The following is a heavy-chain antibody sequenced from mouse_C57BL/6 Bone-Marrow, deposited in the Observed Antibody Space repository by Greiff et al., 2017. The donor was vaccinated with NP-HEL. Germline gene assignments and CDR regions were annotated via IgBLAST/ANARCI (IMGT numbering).Heavy chain of an antibody. CDR1: GYTFTSYW. CDR2: IYPGSGST. Sequence: VKLQQPGAELVKPGASVKMSCKASGYTFTSYWITWVKQRPGQGLAWIGDIYPGSGSTNYNEKFKSKATLTVDTSSSTAYMQLSSLTSEDSAVYYCAREGGWLVFAYWGQGTLVTVSA. D-gene: IGHD2-3*01. CDR3: AREGGWLVFAY. J-gene: IGHJ3*01. V-gene: IGHV1-55*01.